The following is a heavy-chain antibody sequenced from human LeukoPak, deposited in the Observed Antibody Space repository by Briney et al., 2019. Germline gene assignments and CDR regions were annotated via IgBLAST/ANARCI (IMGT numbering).Heavy chain of an antibody. Sequence: PGGSLRLSCAASGFTFSDCYMSWIRQAPGKGLEWVSYISTSGSTIYYADSVKGRFTISRDNAKNSLYLQMNSLRAEDTAVYYCARDMVAEAGTRWGDYWGQGTLVTVSS. J-gene: IGHJ4*02. CDR1: GFTFSDCY. CDR2: ISTSGSTI. CDR3: ARDMVAEAGTRWGDY. V-gene: IGHV3-11*04. D-gene: IGHD6-19*01.